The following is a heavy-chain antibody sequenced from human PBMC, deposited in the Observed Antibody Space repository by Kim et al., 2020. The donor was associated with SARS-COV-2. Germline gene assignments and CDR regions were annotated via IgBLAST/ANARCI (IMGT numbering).Heavy chain of an antibody. CDR3: ARERVSSSWSLFYYYYYGMDV. J-gene: IGHJ6*02. V-gene: IGHV3-7*03. D-gene: IGHD6-13*01. Sequence: GGSLRLSCAASGFTFSSYWMSWVRQAPGKGLEWVANIKQDGSEKYYVDSVKGRFTISRDNAKNSLYLQMNSLRAEDTAVYYCARERVSSSWSLFYYYYYGMDVWGQGTTVTVSS. CDR2: IKQDGSEK. CDR1: GFTFSSYW.